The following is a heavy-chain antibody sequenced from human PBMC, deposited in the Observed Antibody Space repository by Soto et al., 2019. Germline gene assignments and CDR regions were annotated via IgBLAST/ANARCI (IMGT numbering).Heavy chain of an antibody. V-gene: IGHV1-3*01. D-gene: IGHD3-10*01. CDR2: INAGNGHI. J-gene: IGHJ4*02. CDR1: GYTFTNYA. Sequence: EASVKVSCKASGYTFTNYAMQWVRQAPGQRLEWMGWINAGNGHIKYSQNFQGRVTITRDTSAGTAYMELSSLISEDAAVYYCARGIWTMTRGAYYFDNWGQGTLVTVSS. CDR3: ARGIWTMTRGAYYFDN.